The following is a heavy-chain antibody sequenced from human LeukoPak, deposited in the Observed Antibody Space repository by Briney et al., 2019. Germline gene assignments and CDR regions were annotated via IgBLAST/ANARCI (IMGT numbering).Heavy chain of an antibody. V-gene: IGHV3-30-3*01. CDR1: GFTFSSYA. J-gene: IGHJ4*02. Sequence: GGSLRLSCAASGFTFSSYAMHWVRQAPGKGLEWVAVISYDGSNKYYADSVKGRFTISRDNSKNTLYLQMNSLRAEDTAVYYCARSTIIAVDFDYWGQGTLVTVSS. D-gene: IGHD6-19*01. CDR3: ARSTIIAVDFDY. CDR2: ISYDGSNK.